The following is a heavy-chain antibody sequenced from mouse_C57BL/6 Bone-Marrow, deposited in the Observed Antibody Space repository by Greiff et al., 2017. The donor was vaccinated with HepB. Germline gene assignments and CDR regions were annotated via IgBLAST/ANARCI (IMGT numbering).Heavy chain of an antibody. CDR2: ITHSGET. Sequence: QVQLQESGPGLVKPSQSLFLTCSITGFPITSGYYWIWIRQSPGKPLEWMGYITHSGETFYNPSLQSPISITRETSKNQFFLQLNSVTTEDTAMYYCAGDRVGDGYWYFDVWGTGTTVTVSS. V-gene: IGHV12-3*01. J-gene: IGHJ1*03. D-gene: IGHD2-3*01. CDR3: AGDRVGDGYWYFDV. CDR1: GFPITSGYY.